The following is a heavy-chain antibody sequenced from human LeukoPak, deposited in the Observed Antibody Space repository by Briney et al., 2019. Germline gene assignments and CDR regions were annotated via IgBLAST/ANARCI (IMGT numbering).Heavy chain of an antibody. D-gene: IGHD3-22*01. Sequence: GGSLRLSCAVSGFTIASHFMGWVRHLPGKGLQCVAILEPSGSERNYLDSVKGRFTISRDNAQNSLFLQMNSLNAEDTAVYYCARLGASSSGKYYFDYWGQGTLVTVSS. CDR1: GFTIASHF. V-gene: IGHV3-7*01. CDR2: LEPSGSER. CDR3: ARLGASSSGKYYFDY. J-gene: IGHJ4*02.